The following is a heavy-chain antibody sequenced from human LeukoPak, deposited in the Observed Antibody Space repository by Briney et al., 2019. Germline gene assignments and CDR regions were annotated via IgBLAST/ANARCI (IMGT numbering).Heavy chain of an antibody. CDR3: ARGHSSGTYYFDY. CDR1: GFTFSSYW. CDR2: IKQDGSEK. Sequence: HPGGSLRLSCAASGFTFSSYWMSWVRQAPGKGLEWVANIKQDGSEKYYVDSVKGRFTISGDNAKNSLYLQMNSLRAEDTAVYYCARGHSSGTYYFDYWGQGTLVTVSS. J-gene: IGHJ4*02. V-gene: IGHV3-7*01. D-gene: IGHD1-14*01.